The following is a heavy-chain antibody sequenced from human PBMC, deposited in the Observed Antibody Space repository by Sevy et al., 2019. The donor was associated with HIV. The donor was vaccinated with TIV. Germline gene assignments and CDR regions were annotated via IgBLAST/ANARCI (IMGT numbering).Heavy chain of an antibody. CDR1: GFTFSNAW. V-gene: IGHV3-15*01. J-gene: IGHJ6*02. CDR2: IKSKTDGGTT. D-gene: IGHD4-4*01. Sequence: GGSLRLSCAASGFTFSNAWMSWVRQAPGKGLEWVGRIKSKTDGGTTDYAAPVKGRFTISRDDSKNTLYLQMNSLKTEDTAVYYCTTEPIGVTRTYYYGMHVWGQGTTVTVSS. CDR3: TTEPIGVTRTYYYGMHV.